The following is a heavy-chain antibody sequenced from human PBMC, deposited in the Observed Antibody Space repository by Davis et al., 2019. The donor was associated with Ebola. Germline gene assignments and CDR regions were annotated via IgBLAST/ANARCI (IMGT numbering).Heavy chain of an antibody. J-gene: IGHJ6*02. CDR2: ISYDGSNK. CDR3: ARERANRRLGVVVPAARRCGMDV. CDR1: GFTFSSYA. D-gene: IGHD2-2*01. V-gene: IGHV3-30-3*01. Sequence: GESLKISCAASGFTFSSYAMHWVRQAPGKGLEWVAVISYDGSNKYYADSVKGRFTISRDNSKNTLYLQMNSLRAEDTAVYYCARERANRRLGVVVPAARRCGMDVWGQGTTVTVSS.